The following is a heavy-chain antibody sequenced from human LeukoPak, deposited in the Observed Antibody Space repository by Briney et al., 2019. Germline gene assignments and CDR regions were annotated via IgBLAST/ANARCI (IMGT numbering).Heavy chain of an antibody. V-gene: IGHV3-11*03. J-gene: IGHJ5*02. CDR1: GFTFSDYY. CDR2: ISSSSSYT. CDR3: ASSGYCSGGSCYEPNWFDP. Sequence: GGSLRLSCAASGFTFSDYYMSWIRQAPGKGLEWVSYISSSSSYTNYADSVKGRFTISRDNAKNSLYLQMNSLRAEDTAVYYCASSGYCSGGSCYEPNWFDPWGQGTLVTVSS. D-gene: IGHD2-15*01.